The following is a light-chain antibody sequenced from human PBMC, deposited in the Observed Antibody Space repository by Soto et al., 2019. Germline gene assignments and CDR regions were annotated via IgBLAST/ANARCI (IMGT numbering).Light chain of an antibody. J-gene: IGKJ1*01. CDR3: QQSHKGPVT. Sequence: IVMTQSPVTLSVSPGESATLSCRASQSISRNLAWYQQKVGQAPRLLIYGASTRATGIAARFSGSGSGTEFTLTISSLQSVVFGVYYCQQSHKGPVTFVQGIKVDIK. CDR1: QSISRN. V-gene: IGKV3-15*01. CDR2: GAS.